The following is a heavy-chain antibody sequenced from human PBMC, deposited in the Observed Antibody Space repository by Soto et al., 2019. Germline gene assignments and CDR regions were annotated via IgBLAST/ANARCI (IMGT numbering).Heavy chain of an antibody. CDR3: ARATAGSGWTPYYYYYGMDV. V-gene: IGHV4-61*01. D-gene: IGHD6-19*01. CDR1: GGSVSSGSYY. Sequence: PSETLSLTCTVSGGSVSSGSYYWSWIRQPPGKGLEWIGYIYYSGSTNYNPSLKSRVTISVDTSKNQFSLKLSSVTAADTAVYYCARATAGSGWTPYYYYYGMDVWGQGTTVTVSS. J-gene: IGHJ6*02. CDR2: IYYSGST.